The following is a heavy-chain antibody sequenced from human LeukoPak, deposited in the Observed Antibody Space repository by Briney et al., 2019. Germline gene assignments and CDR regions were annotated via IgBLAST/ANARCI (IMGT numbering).Heavy chain of an antibody. CDR2: ISSSSSPI. J-gene: IGHJ4*02. D-gene: IGHD3-22*01. CDR3: ARGSYDTSGYDFEY. V-gene: IGHV3-48*01. CDR1: GFTFSNYG. Sequence: GGSLRLSCAASGFTFSNYGMNWVRQAPGKGLEWVSYISSSSSPIYYADSVTGRFTISRDNAKNSLYLQMSSLRGEDTAVYYCARGSYDTSGYDFEYWGQGTLVTVSA.